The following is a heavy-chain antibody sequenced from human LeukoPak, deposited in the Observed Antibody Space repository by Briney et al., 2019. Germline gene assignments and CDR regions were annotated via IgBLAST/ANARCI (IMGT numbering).Heavy chain of an antibody. CDR2: ISAYNGNT. CDR3: AREIVVVPAANPEHYYYGMDV. CDR1: GYTFTSYG. D-gene: IGHD2-2*01. V-gene: IGHV1-18*01. Sequence: GASVKVSCKASGYTFTSYGISWVRQAPGQGLEWMGWISAYNGNTNYAQKLQGRVTITADKSTSTAYMELSSLRSEDTAVYYCAREIVVVPAANPEHYYYGMDVWGQGTTVTVSS. J-gene: IGHJ6*02.